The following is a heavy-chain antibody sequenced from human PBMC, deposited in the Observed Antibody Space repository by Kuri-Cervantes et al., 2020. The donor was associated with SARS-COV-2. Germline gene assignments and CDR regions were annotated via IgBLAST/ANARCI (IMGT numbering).Heavy chain of an antibody. CDR2: INHSGST. V-gene: IGHV4-38-2*01. D-gene: IGHD3-10*01. Sequence: SQTLSLTCAVSGYSISSGYYWGWIRQPPGKGLEWIGEINHSGSTNYNPSLKSRVTVSVDTSKNQFSLKLSSVTAADTAVYYCARGRTAPYMVRGPSPNYYYGMDVWGQGTTVTVSS. CDR1: GYSISSGYY. CDR3: ARGRTAPYMVRGPSPNYYYGMDV. J-gene: IGHJ6*02.